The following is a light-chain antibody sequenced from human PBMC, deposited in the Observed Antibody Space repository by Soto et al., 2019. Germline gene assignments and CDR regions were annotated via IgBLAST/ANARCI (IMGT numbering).Light chain of an antibody. J-gene: IGLJ1*01. Sequence: QPALTQPASVSGSPGQSIAISCTGSSSDVGGYKYVSWYQQHPGKAPKLMIYDVSNRPSGVSDRFSGSKSGNTASLTISGLQSEDEADYYCSSYTSSNSYVFGTGTKVTVL. CDR3: SSYTSSNSYV. CDR1: SSDVGGYKY. CDR2: DVS. V-gene: IGLV2-14*03.